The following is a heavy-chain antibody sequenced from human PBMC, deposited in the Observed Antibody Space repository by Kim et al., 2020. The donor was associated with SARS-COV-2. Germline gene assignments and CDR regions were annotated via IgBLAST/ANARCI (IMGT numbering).Heavy chain of an antibody. J-gene: IGHJ6*02. Sequence: GGSLRLSCAASGFTFSSYAMSWVRQAPGKGLEWVSAISGSGGSTYYADSVKGRFTISRDNSKNTLYLQMNSLRAEDTAVYYCAKKGTAFNYYYGMDVWGQGTTVTVSS. CDR2: ISGSGGST. CDR1: GFTFSSYA. CDR3: AKKGTAFNYYYGMDV. D-gene: IGHD1-1*01. V-gene: IGHV3-23*01.